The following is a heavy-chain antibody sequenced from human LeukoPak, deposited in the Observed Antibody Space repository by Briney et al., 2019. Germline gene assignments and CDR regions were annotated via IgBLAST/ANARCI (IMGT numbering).Heavy chain of an antibody. CDR3: ARDPPTYYDILTGHLDY. V-gene: IGHV3-30-3*01. J-gene: IGHJ4*02. Sequence: PGGSLRLSCAASGFTFNDYAMHWVRQAPGKGLEWVEVISSDGNNKYYTASVKGRFIISRDNSKNTLYLQMNSLRTEDTAVYYCARDPPTYYDILTGHLDYWGQGTLVTVSS. CDR2: ISSDGNNK. D-gene: IGHD3-9*01. CDR1: GFTFNDYA.